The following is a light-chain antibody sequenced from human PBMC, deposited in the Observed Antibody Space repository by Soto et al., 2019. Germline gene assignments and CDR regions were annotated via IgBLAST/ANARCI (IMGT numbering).Light chain of an antibody. CDR2: DVT. J-gene: IGLJ3*02. V-gene: IGLV2-8*01. CDR3: TSYVGNDIWV. CDR1: SSDVGAYKY. Sequence: QSVLTQPPSASGTPGQPVTISCTGTSSDVGAYKYVSWYQQYPGKAPKLMIYDVTKRPSGVPDRFSGTKSGNTSSLTVSGLQAEDEAYYYCTSYVGNDIWVFGGGTKLTVL.